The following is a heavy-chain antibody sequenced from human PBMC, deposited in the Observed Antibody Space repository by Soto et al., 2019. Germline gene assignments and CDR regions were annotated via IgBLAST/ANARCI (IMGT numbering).Heavy chain of an antibody. CDR3: ARDLRGTDFWSGYYTGIGLDY. D-gene: IGHD3-3*01. CDR1: GYTFTGYY. CDR2: INPNSGGT. Sequence: ASVKASCKASGYTFTGYYMHCVRQAPEQGLEWMGWINPNSGGTNYAQKFQGWVTMTRDTSISTAYMELSRLRSDDTAVYYCARDLRGTDFWSGYYTGIGLDYWGQGTLVTVSS. V-gene: IGHV1-2*04. J-gene: IGHJ4*02.